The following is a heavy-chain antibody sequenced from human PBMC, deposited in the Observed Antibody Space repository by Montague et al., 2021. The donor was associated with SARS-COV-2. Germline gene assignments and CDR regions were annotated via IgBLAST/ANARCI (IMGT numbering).Heavy chain of an antibody. V-gene: IGHV4-59*12. CDR1: GDSISSYH. J-gene: IGHJ4*02. Sequence: SETLSLTCTVSGDSISSYHWSWIRQPPGKGLEWIGYLDNSGSANYNPSLKSRVPISVDTSKNQFSLKMTSVTAADTAVYYCARGRQHINMVVVVVTGGEYYFDFWGQGALVTVSS. CDR3: ARGRQHINMVVVVVTGGEYYFDF. CDR2: LDNSGSA. D-gene: IGHD3-22*01.